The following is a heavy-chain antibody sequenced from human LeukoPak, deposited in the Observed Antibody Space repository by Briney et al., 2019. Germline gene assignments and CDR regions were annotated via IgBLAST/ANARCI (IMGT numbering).Heavy chain of an antibody. V-gene: IGHV4-4*07. D-gene: IGHD3-9*01. CDR2: IYTSGST. CDR3: ATQTGSRYYYGMDV. CDR1: GGSISSYY. Sequence: SETLSLTCTVSGGSISSYYWSWIRQPAGKGLEWIGRIYTSGSTNYNPSLKSRVTMSVDTSKNQFSLKPSSVTAADTAVYYCATQTGSRYYYGMDVWGQGTTVTVSS. J-gene: IGHJ6*02.